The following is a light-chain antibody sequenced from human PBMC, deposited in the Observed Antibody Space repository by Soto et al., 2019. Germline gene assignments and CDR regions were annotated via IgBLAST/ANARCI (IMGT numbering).Light chain of an antibody. CDR1: QSISSK. CDR2: GAS. V-gene: IGKV3-15*01. Sequence: EIVRTQSPATLSVSPGERATLSCRASQSISSKLAGYQQKPGQAPRLLIYGASTRATGIPARFSGSGSGTEFTLTISSLQSEDFAVYYCQQYNNWPPITFGQGTRLESK. J-gene: IGKJ5*01. CDR3: QQYNNWPPIT.